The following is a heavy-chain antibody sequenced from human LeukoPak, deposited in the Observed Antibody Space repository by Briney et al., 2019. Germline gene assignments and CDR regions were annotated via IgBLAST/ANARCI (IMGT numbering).Heavy chain of an antibody. CDR2: ISSSGRTI. CDR3: ARGEYYFHY. Sequence: GGSLRLSCAASGFTFNNYQMNWVRQAPGKGLECISYISSSGRTIYYADSLKGRFTVSRDNAKNSLYLRMNNLRAEDTAVYYCARGEYYFHYWGQGTLVTVSS. V-gene: IGHV3-48*03. J-gene: IGHJ4*02. CDR1: GFTFNNYQ.